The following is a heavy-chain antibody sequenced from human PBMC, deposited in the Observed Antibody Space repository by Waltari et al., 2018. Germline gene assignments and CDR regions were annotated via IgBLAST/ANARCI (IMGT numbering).Heavy chain of an antibody. V-gene: IGHV4-4*09. CDR2: IYFNEYT. J-gene: IGHJ4*02. D-gene: IGHD3-10*01. CDR3: ARSTTGVRGANSGWDS. Sequence: QVQLQESGPGLVKPSETLSPTCAVPGGSVISKYWSWIRQPPGKGLEWIGYIYFNEYTDYNPSLRRRVTISVDTSKNQFSLKLLSVTAADTAIYFCARSTTGVRGANSGWDSWGQGTLVSVSS. CDR1: GGSVISKY.